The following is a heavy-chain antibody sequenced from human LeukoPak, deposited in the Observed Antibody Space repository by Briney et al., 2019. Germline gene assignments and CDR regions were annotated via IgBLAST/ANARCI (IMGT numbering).Heavy chain of an antibody. Sequence: PSETLSLTCTVSGGSISSSSYYWGWIRQPPGKGLEWIGSIYYSGSTYYNPSLKSRVTISVDTSKNQFSLKLSSVTAADTAVYYCARDNWAIVGRRSAFDYWGQGTLVTVSS. D-gene: IGHD1-26*01. CDR1: GGSISSSSYY. J-gene: IGHJ4*02. CDR3: ARDNWAIVGRRSAFDY. CDR2: IYYSGST. V-gene: IGHV4-39*07.